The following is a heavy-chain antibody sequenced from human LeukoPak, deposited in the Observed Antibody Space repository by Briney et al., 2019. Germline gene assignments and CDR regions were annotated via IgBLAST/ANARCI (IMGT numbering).Heavy chain of an antibody. CDR1: RFDLSAYT. CDR2: ISSSSVYI. CDR3: ARDGVGFDY. Sequence: GGSLRLSCAPSRFDLSAYTMNWVRQAPGKGLEWVSSISSSSVYIFYADSLKGRFTISRDNAKNSLYLQMNSLRAEDTAVYYCARDGVGFDYWGQGTLVTVSS. J-gene: IGHJ4*02. V-gene: IGHV3-21*01. D-gene: IGHD3-10*01.